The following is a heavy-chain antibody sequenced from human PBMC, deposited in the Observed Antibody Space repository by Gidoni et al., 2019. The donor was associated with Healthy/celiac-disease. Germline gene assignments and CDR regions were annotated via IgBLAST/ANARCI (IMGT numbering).Heavy chain of an antibody. CDR1: GFTFSDYS. D-gene: IGHD3-22*01. CDR3: ARSGSYYYDSSGYYPLRY. J-gene: IGHJ4*02. CDR2: ISSSGSTI. V-gene: IGHV3-11*01. Sequence: QVPLVESGGGLVKPGGSLRLSCSASGFTFSDYSLSWIRQAPGKGLEWVSYISSSGSTIYYADSVKGRVTISRDNAKNSLYLQMNSLRAEDTAVYYCARSGSYYYDSSGYYPLRYWGQGTLVTVSS.